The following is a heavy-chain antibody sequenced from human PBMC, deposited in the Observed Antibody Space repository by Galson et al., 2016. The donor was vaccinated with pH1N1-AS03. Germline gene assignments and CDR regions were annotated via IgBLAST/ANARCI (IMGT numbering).Heavy chain of an antibody. CDR3: ARDPRGPCTISTCPTAYYFGREV. Sequence: SVKVSCKASGYTFTGFSINWVRQAPGQGLELMGWINPKGGVTNYAQKFQVWVTMTRDTSSSTTYMGLSGLTSDDTAVYYCARDPRGPCTISTCPTAYYFGREVWCKGTTVIVSS. CDR1: GYTFTGFS. V-gene: IGHV1-2*04. D-gene: IGHD2-8*01. J-gene: IGHJ6*04. CDR2: INPKGGVT.